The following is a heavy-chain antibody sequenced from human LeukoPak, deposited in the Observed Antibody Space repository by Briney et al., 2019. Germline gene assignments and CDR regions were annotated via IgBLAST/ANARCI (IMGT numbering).Heavy chain of an antibody. D-gene: IGHD6-13*01. CDR2: INPNSGGT. CDR3: ASGIAAAGTDYFDY. V-gene: IGHV1-2*02. CDR1: GYTFTGYY. Sequence: ASVKVSCKASGYTFTGYYMHWVRQAPRQGLEWMGWINPNSGGTNYAQKFQGRVTMTRDTSISTAYMELSRLRSDDTAVYYCASGIAAAGTDYFDYWGQGTLVTVSS. J-gene: IGHJ4*02.